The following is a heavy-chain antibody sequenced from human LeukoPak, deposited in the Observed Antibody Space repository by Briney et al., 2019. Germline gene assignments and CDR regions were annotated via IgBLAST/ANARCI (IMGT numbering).Heavy chain of an antibody. Sequence: SETLSLTCTVSGGSISSYYWSWIRQPPGKGLEWIGYIYYSGSTNYNPSLKSRVTISVDTSKNQFSLKLSSVTAADTAVYYCARVGDIVVVPAANFDYWGQGTLVTVSS. CDR1: GGSISSYY. V-gene: IGHV4-59*01. J-gene: IGHJ4*02. CDR3: ARVGDIVVVPAANFDY. D-gene: IGHD2-2*01. CDR2: IYYSGST.